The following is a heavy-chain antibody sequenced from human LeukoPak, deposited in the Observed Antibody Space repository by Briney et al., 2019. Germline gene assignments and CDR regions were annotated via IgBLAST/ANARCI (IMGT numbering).Heavy chain of an antibody. CDR1: GGSISSYY. V-gene: IGHV4-59*01. J-gene: IGHJ4*02. CDR3: ARGRSWLPQAFFFDY. CDR2: IYYSGST. Sequence: PSETLSLTCTVSGGSISSYYWSWIRQPPGKGLEWIGYIYYSGSTNYNPSLKSRVTISVDTSKNQFSLKLSSVTAADTAVYYCARGRSWLPQAFFFDYWGQGTLVTVSS. D-gene: IGHD3-9*01.